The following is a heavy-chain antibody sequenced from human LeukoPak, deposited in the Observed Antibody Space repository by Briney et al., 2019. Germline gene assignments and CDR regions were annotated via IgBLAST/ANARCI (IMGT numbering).Heavy chain of an antibody. CDR1: GYTFTAYY. CDR2: INPNNGGT. CDR3: ARSLAYYYGSGSPYYFDY. V-gene: IGHV1-2*02. D-gene: IGHD3-10*01. Sequence: GASVKVSCKASGYTFTAYYIHWVRQAPGQGLESMGWINPNNGGTNYAQKFQGRVTMTRDMSTSTVYMELSSLRSEDTAVYYCARSLAYYYGSGSPYYFDYWGQGTLVTVSS. J-gene: IGHJ4*02.